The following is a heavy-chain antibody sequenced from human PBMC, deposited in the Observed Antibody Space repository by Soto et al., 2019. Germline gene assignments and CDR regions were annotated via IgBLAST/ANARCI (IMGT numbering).Heavy chain of an antibody. CDR2: INHSGST. J-gene: IGHJ6*03. CDR1: GGSFSGYY. V-gene: IGHV4-34*01. Sequence: QEQLQQWGAGLLKPSETLSLTCAVYGGSFSGYYWSWIRQPPGKGLEWIGEINHSGSTNYNPSLKSRVTISVDTSKNQFSLKLSSVTAADTAVYYCARGPKDCSSTSCYAVSYYYYYMDVWGKGTTVTVSS. CDR3: ARGPKDCSSTSCYAVSYYYYYMDV. D-gene: IGHD2-2*01.